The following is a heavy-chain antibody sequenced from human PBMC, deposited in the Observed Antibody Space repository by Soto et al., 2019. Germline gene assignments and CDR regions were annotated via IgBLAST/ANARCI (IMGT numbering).Heavy chain of an antibody. CDR1: GLTVTNYE. CDR3: ARENYGDAFDF. CDR2: INSGGTSI. V-gene: IGHV3-48*03. J-gene: IGHJ4*02. Sequence: GSLRLSGAASGLTVTNYEMSWVRQAPGKGLEWVSYINSGGTSIKYADSVKGRFTISRDNARNSLYLQMNSLRDEDTAVYYCARENYGDAFDFWGQGALVTVSS. D-gene: IGHD4-17*01.